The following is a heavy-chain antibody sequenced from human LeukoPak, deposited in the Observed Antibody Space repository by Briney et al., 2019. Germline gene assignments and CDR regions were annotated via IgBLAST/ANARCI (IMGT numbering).Heavy chain of an antibody. Sequence: SETLSLTCTVSGGSISSYYWSWIRQPAGKGLEWIGRIYTSGSTNYNPSLKSRVTMSVDTSKNQFSLKLSSVTAADTAVYYCARDLKGPVGATRVDAFDIWGQGTMVTVSS. V-gene: IGHV4-4*07. D-gene: IGHD1-26*01. CDR3: ARDLKGPVGATRVDAFDI. CDR2: IYTSGST. CDR1: GGSISSYY. J-gene: IGHJ3*02.